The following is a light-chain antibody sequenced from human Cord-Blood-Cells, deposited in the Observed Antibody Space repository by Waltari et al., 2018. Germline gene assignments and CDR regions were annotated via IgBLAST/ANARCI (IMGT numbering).Light chain of an antibody. J-gene: IGLJ3*02. CDR1: SNNVGNQG. CDR2: RNN. CDR3: SAWDSSLSVWV. V-gene: IGLV10-54*01. Sequence: QAGLTQPPSVSKGLRQTATLTCTGNSNNVGNQGAAWLHQHQGHPPKLLSYRNNNRPSGISERLSASRSGNTASLTITGLQPEDEADYYCSAWDSSLSVWVFGGGTKLTVL.